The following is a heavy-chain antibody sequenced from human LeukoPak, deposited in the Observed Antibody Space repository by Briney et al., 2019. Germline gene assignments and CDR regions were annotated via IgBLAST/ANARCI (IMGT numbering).Heavy chain of an antibody. CDR2: IYYSGST. J-gene: IGHJ5*02. V-gene: IGHV4-59*01. CDR1: GGSISSYY. CDR3: ARDGYNYGLDP. D-gene: IGHD5-24*01. Sequence: SETLSLTCTGSGGSISSYYLSWIRQPPGKGLEWIGYIYYSGSTNYNPSLKSRVTISVDTSKNQFSLKLSSVTAADTAVYYCARDGYNYGLDPWGQGTLVTVSS.